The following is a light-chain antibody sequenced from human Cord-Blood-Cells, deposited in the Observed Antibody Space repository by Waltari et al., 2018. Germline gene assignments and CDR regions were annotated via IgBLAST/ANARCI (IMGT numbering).Light chain of an antibody. CDR3: CSYAGSSTFSYV. Sequence: QSALTQPASVSGSPGQPITISCTGTSSDVGRYNLISWYQKHPGKAPKLMIYEVSKRPSGVSNRFSGSKSGNTASLTISGLQAEDEADYYCCSYAGSSTFSYVFGTGTKVTVL. CDR2: EVS. CDR1: SSDVGRYNL. V-gene: IGLV2-23*02. J-gene: IGLJ1*01.